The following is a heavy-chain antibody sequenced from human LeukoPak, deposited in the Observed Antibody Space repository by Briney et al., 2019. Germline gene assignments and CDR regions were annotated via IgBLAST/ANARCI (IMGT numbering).Heavy chain of an antibody. D-gene: IGHD3-10*01. J-gene: IGHJ6*02. CDR2: ISGSGGST. V-gene: IGHV3-23*01. CDR1: GFTFSSYA. CDR3: AKVSAGRPGVRALWFGESSPVDYYGMDV. Sequence: PGGSLRLSCAASGFTFSSYAMSWVRQAPGKGLEWVSAISGSGGSTYYADSVKGRFTISRDNSKNTLYLQMNSLRAEDTAVYYCAKVSAGRPGVRALWFGESSPVDYYGMDVWGQGTTVTVSS.